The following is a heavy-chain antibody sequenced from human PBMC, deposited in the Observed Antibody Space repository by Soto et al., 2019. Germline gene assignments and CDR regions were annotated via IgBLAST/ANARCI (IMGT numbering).Heavy chain of an antibody. CDR3: ARLVGAILYYFDY. V-gene: IGHV4-59*08. Sequence: SETLPLTCTVSGGSISSYYWSWIRQPPGKGLEWIGYIYYSGSTNYNPSLKSRVTISVDTSKNQFSLKLSSVTAADTAVYYCARLVGAILYYFDYWGQGTLVTVSS. CDR1: GGSISSYY. J-gene: IGHJ4*02. CDR2: IYYSGST. D-gene: IGHD1-26*01.